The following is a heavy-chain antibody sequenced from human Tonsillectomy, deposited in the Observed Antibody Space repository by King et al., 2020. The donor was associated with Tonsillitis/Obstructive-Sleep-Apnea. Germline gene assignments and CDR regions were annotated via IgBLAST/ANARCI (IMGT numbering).Heavy chain of an antibody. Sequence: LQLQESGPGLVKPSETLSLTCTVSGSSVSSSDYYWGWIRQPPGKGLEWIGTIYYDGTTYYNPPLKSRVTISVAPSKNQFSLNLNSVTAADTAVYYCARHSRDSSWGDYFYCMDVWGKGTTVTVSS. J-gene: IGHJ6*03. V-gene: IGHV4-39*01. D-gene: IGHD6-6*01. CDR1: GSSVSSSDYY. CDR3: ARHSRDSSWGDYFYCMDV. CDR2: IYYDGTT.